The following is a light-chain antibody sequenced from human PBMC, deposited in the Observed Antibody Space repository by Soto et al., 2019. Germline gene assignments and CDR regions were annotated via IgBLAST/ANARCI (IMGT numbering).Light chain of an antibody. CDR1: QSVSRS. CDR2: AAS. Sequence: QLTQSPSSLSASVGDGVIITCRASQSVSRSLNWYQQKTGQAPKLLIYAASTLHSGVPSRFSGSGSGTEFTLTISSLQPEDFATYYCQQNAIIPPWTFGQGTKVDIK. CDR3: QQNAIIPPWT. J-gene: IGKJ1*01. V-gene: IGKV1-39*01.